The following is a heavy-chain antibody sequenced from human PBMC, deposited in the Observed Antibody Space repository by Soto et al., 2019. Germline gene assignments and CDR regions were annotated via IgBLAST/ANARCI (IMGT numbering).Heavy chain of an antibody. CDR1: GFTFSSYG. V-gene: IGHV3-30*18. D-gene: IGHD6-19*01. J-gene: IGHJ6*02. CDR3: AKDSESSGWYYYYYGMDV. CDR2: ISYDGSNK. Sequence: LRLSCAASGFTFSSYGMHWVRQAPGKGLEWVAVISYDGSNKYYADSVKGRFTISRDNSKNTLYLQMNSLRAEDTAVYYCAKDSESSGWYYYYYGMDVWGQGTTVTVSS.